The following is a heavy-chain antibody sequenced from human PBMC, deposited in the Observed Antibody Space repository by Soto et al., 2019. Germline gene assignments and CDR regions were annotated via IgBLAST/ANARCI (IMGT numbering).Heavy chain of an antibody. V-gene: IGHV3-23*01. CDR1: GFTFSSYA. CDR2: ISGSGGST. Sequence: GGSLRLSCAASGFTFSSYAMSWVRQAPGKGLEWVSAISGSGGSTYYADSVKGRFTISRDNSKNTLYLQMNSLRAEDTAVYYCAKDHSLIWFGELSGYWGQGTLVTVSS. CDR3: AKDHSLIWFGELSGY. J-gene: IGHJ4*02. D-gene: IGHD3-10*01.